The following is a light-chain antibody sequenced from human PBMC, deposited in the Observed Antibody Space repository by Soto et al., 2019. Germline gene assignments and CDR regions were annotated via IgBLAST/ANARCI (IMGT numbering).Light chain of an antibody. CDR1: QSVSSY. J-gene: IGKJ1*01. V-gene: IGKV3-20*01. CDR3: QQYGSSSGT. Sequence: EIVLTQSPGTLSLSPGERATLSCRASQSVSSYLAWYQQKPGQAPRLLIYGASSRATGIPDRFSGSGTATDFTLIISRLEREDLAVYYCQQYGSSSGTCRQGADEEIK. CDR2: GAS.